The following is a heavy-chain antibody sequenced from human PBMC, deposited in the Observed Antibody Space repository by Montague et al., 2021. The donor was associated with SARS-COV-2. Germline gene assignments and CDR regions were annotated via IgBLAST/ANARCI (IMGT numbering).Heavy chain of an antibody. J-gene: IGHJ6*02. Sequence: SETLSLTCTVSGGSISSSSYYWGWIRQPPGKGLEWIGSIYYSGSTYYNPSLKSRVTISVDTSKNQFPLKLSSVTAADTAVYYCARRVTGTTVHYYYYGMDVWGQGTTVTASS. CDR3: ARRVTGTTVHYYYYGMDV. D-gene: IGHD1-20*01. CDR2: IYYSGST. V-gene: IGHV4-39*01. CDR1: GGSISSSSYY.